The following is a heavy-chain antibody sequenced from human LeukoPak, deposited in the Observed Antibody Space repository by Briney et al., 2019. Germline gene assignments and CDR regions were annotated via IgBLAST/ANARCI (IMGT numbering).Heavy chain of an antibody. D-gene: IGHD6-13*01. Sequence: GGSLRLSCVASGFSFSTSGMHWVRQSPGKGLDWVAFIRNDGNKKNYAESVKGRFTISRDNSRNTLYLQMNSLRAEDTAVYYCARGGPAAGRFDYWGQGTLVTVSS. CDR3: ARGGPAAGRFDY. CDR1: GFSFSTSG. CDR2: IRNDGNKK. V-gene: IGHV3-30*02. J-gene: IGHJ4*02.